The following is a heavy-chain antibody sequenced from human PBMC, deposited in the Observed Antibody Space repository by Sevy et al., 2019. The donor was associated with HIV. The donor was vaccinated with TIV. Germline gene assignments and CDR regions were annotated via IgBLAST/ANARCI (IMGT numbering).Heavy chain of an antibody. CDR2: TRNKADGYNT. V-gene: IGHV3-72*01. D-gene: IGHD6-13*01. CDR1: GFTFSDHY. J-gene: IGHJ4*02. CDR3: STHAGIAAAGRVFDY. Sequence: GGSLRLSCAASGFTFSDHYMEWVRQAPGKGLEWVGRTRNKADGYNTEYAASVKGRFTISRDDSENSLYLQMNSLKTEDTAVYYCSTHAGIAAAGRVFDYWVQGALVTVSS.